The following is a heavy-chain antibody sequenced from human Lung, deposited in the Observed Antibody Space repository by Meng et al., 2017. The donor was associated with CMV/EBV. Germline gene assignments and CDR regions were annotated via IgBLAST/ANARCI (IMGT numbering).Heavy chain of an antibody. CDR1: GGSFSGYY. J-gene: IGHJ4*02. V-gene: IGHV4-34*01. Sequence: GSLRLSCAVYGGSFSGYYWSWIRQPPGKGLEWIGEINHSGSTNYNPSLKSRVTISADTSKNQFSLNLSYVTAADTAVYYCARDYYDSSGYINWGQGTLVTVSS. CDR2: INHSGST. D-gene: IGHD3-22*01. CDR3: ARDYYDSSGYIN.